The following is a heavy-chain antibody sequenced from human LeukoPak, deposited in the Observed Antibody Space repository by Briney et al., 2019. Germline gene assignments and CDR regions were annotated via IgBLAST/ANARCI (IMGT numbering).Heavy chain of an antibody. CDR3: ARSFSGSYFPYYYYMDV. V-gene: IGHV4-59*01. CDR1: GGSISSYY. D-gene: IGHD1-26*01. Sequence: SETLSLTCTVSGGSISSYYWSWIRQPPGKGLEWIGYIYYSGSTNYNPSLKSRVAISVDTSKNQFSLKLSSVTAADTAVYYCARSFSGSYFPYYYYMDVWGKGTTVTASS. CDR2: IYYSGST. J-gene: IGHJ6*03.